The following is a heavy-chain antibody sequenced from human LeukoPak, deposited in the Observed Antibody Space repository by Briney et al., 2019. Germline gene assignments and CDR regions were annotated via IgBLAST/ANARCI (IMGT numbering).Heavy chain of an antibody. D-gene: IGHD1-26*01. CDR3: ARDEGELPFDY. Sequence: ASVKVSCKASGYTFTGYYVHWVRQAPGQGLEWMGRINPNSGDTNYAQKLQGRVTMTTDTSTSTAYMELRSLRSDDTAVYYCARDEGELPFDYWGQGTLVTVSS. V-gene: IGHV1-2*06. CDR2: INPNSGDT. CDR1: GYTFTGYY. J-gene: IGHJ4*02.